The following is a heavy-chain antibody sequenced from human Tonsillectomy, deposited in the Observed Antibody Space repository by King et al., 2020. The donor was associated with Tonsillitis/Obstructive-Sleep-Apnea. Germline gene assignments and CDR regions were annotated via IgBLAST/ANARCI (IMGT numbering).Heavy chain of an antibody. CDR3: VREGSGSYFPPYYFDY. D-gene: IGHD1-26*01. V-gene: IGHV1-46*01. Sequence: QLVQSGAELKKPGASVKVSCRASGYTFASYSMHWVRQAPGQGLEWMGIIDPSGGSTRYAQKFQGRVTMPRDTSTSIVYMEMSSLRSEDTAVYYCVREGSGSYFPPYYFDYWGQGSLVTVSS. CDR2: IDPSGGST. CDR1: GYTFASYS. J-gene: IGHJ4*02.